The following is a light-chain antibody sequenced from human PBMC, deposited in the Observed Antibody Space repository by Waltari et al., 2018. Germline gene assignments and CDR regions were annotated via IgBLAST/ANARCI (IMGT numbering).Light chain of an antibody. V-gene: IGKV3-11*01. J-gene: IGKJ3*01. CDR3: QQRSNRPPEIT. CDR1: QSVSSH. CDR2: DAS. Sequence: EIVLTQSPATLSLSPGERATLSCRASQSVSSHLAWYQQKPGQAPRLLIYDASNRATGIPVRFSGSGSGTDFTLTISSLEPEDFAVYYCQQRSNRPPEITFGPGTKVDIK.